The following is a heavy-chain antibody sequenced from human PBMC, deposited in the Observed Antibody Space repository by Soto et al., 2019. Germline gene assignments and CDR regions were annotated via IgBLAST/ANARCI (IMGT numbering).Heavy chain of an antibody. CDR3: ARPLYGSGSVWFDP. J-gene: IGHJ5*02. V-gene: IGHV3-7*03. CDR2: IKEDGSEK. CDR1: GFTFSGYW. Sequence: WRSLRLSCSASGFTFSGYWMTWFRQAPGKGLEWVANIKEDGSEKYYVDSVKGRFTISRDNPKNSLYLQMNSLRADDTAVYYCARPLYGSGSVWFDPWGQGTLVTVSS. D-gene: IGHD3-10*01.